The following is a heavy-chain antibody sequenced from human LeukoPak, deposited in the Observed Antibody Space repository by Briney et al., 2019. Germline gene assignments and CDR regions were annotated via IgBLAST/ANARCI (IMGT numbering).Heavy chain of an antibody. CDR3: ASDTQGGIAAAGNDAFDI. J-gene: IGHJ3*02. CDR1: GYSISSGYY. CDR2: IYHSGST. V-gene: IGHV4-38-2*02. Sequence: PSETLSLTCTVSGYSISSGYYWGWIRQPPGKGLEWIGSIYHSGSTYYNPSLKSRVTISVDTSKNQFSLKLSSVTAADTAVYYCASDTQGGIAAAGNDAFDIWGQGTMVTVSS. D-gene: IGHD6-13*01.